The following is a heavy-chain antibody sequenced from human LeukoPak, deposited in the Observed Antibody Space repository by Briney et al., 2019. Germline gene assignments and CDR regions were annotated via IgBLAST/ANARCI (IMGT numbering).Heavy chain of an antibody. V-gene: IGHV3-21*04. CDR2: ISSSSSYI. CDR1: GFTFSSYS. D-gene: IGHD1-26*01. CDR3: AKYGGSYHTPFDY. J-gene: IGHJ4*02. Sequence: GGSLRLSCAASGFTFSSYSMNWVRQAPGKGLEWVSSISSSSSYIYYADSVKGRFTISRDNAKNSLYLQMNSLRAEDTAVYYCAKYGGSYHTPFDYWGQGTLVTVSS.